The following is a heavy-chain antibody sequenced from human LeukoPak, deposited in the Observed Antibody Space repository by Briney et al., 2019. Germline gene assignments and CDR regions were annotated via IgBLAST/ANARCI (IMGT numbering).Heavy chain of an antibody. D-gene: IGHD3-9*01. Sequence: GASVKVSCKVSGYTLTELSMHWVRQAPGQGLEWMGWINTNTGNPTYAQGFTGRFVFSLDTSVSTAYLQISSLKAEDTAVYYCARSVQYYDILTGYYLPLGLKPWFDPWGQGTLVTVSS. CDR2: INTNTGNP. V-gene: IGHV7-4-1*02. CDR1: GYTLTELS. CDR3: ARSVQYYDILTGYYLPLGLKPWFDP. J-gene: IGHJ5*02.